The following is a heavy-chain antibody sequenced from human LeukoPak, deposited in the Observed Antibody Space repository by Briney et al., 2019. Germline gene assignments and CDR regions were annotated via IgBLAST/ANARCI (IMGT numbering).Heavy chain of an antibody. CDR2: IIPIFGTA. D-gene: IGHD3-16*01. CDR3: ARAETSYSDSVNDRGFYDYGMDV. V-gene: IGHV1-69*13. CDR1: GGTFISYA. J-gene: IGHJ6*02. Sequence: SVKVSCKASGGTFISYAISWVRQAPGQGLEWMGGIIPIFGTANYAQTFQGRVTITADESTSTAYMELSSMRSEDTDVYYCARAETSYSDSVNDRGFYDYGMDVWGQGTTVTVSS.